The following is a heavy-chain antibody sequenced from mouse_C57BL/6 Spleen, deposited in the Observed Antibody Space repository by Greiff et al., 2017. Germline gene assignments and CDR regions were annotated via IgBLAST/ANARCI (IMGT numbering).Heavy chain of an antibody. V-gene: IGHV1-64*01. CDR3: ARSIYYGRRFDYFDV. CDR2: IHPNSGST. J-gene: IGHJ2*01. D-gene: IGHD1-1*01. CDR1: GYTFTSYW. Sequence: QVQLKQPGAELVKPGASVKLSCTASGYTFTSYWMHWVKQRPGQGLEWIGMIHPNSGSTNYTEKFKSKATLTVDKSSSTAYRQLSSLTSEDSAVYYGARSIYYGRRFDYFDVGGKGTTLTVSS.